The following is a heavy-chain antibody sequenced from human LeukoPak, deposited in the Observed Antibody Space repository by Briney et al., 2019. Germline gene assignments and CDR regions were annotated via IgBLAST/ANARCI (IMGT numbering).Heavy chain of an antibody. CDR2: IWYDGSHQ. Sequence: PGGSLRLSCAASGFSFSDYVMHWVRQAPGKGLEWVALIWYDGSHQSYADSVKGRFTISGDNSKNTQYLQMNSLGVDDTAVYYCSRAGGNSNIWYWDYWGQGTLVTVSS. J-gene: IGHJ4*02. V-gene: IGHV3-33*01. CDR3: SRAGGNSNIWYWDY. CDR1: GFSFSDYV. D-gene: IGHD6-13*01.